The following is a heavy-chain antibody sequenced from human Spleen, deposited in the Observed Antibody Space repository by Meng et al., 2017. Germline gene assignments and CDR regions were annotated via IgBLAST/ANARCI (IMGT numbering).Heavy chain of an antibody. CDR2: INPDGSST. D-gene: IGHD5-12*01. CDR1: GFTFSRYW. J-gene: IGHJ4*02. Sequence: EVQLVESGGRLVQPGGSLRLSCAASGFTFSRYWMHWVRQVSGQGLVWVSRINPDGSSTSYADSVKGRFTISRDNAKNTLYLQMTSLRAEDTAVYYCSKDYTGSDDYWGQGTLVTVSS. CDR3: SKDYTGSDDY. V-gene: IGHV3-74*01.